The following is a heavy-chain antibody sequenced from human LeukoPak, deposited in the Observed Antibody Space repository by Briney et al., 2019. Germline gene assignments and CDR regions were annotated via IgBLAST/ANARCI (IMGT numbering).Heavy chain of an antibody. CDR1: GFTFSSSP. D-gene: IGHD3-16*01. Sequence: PGGSLRLSCAASGFTFSSSPMHWVRQTPGKGLVWLSRISPDGSGTTYADSVKGRFTSSRDNAKNTLYLQMNSLRAEDTAVYYCAREGEYYFDYWGQGTLVTVSS. J-gene: IGHJ4*02. CDR3: AREGEYYFDY. CDR2: ISPDGSGT. V-gene: IGHV3-74*01.